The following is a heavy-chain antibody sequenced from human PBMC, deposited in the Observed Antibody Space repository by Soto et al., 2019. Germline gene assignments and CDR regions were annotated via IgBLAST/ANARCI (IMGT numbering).Heavy chain of an antibody. Sequence: PGGSLRLSCAASGFNFISYGMHWVRQAPGKGLEWVALLSYDGSNKYYADSVKGRFTISRDNSKNTLYLQMNSLRGDDTAVYYCAKDRDGGRYSYGYFGNFDFWGQGTPVTAPQ. CDR2: LSYDGSNK. J-gene: IGHJ4*02. CDR1: GFNFISYG. V-gene: IGHV3-30*18. D-gene: IGHD5-18*01. CDR3: AKDRDGGRYSYGYFGNFDF.